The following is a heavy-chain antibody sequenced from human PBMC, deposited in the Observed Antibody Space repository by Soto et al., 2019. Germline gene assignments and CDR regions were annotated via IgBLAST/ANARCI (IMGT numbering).Heavy chain of an antibody. CDR2: TYYRSKWYN. V-gene: IGHV6-1*01. Sequence: SQTLSLTCAISGDSVSSNSAAWNWIRQSPSRGLEWLGRTYYRSKWYNDYAVSVKSRITINPDTSKNQFSLQLNSVTPEDTAVYYCARDSTATGDYVWGSYRPTLYYFDYWGQGTLVTVSS. CDR1: GDSVSSNSAA. J-gene: IGHJ4*02. CDR3: ARDSTATGDYVWGSYRPTLYYFDY. D-gene: IGHD3-16*02.